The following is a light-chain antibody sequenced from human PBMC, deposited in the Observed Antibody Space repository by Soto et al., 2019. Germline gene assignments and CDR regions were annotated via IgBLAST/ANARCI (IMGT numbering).Light chain of an antibody. CDR1: QSVSSSY. V-gene: IGKV3-20*01. CDR3: QQYGSSPL. J-gene: IGKJ3*01. CDR2: GAS. Sequence: EIVLTQSPGTLSLSPGKRATLSCRASQSVSSSYLAWYQQKPGQAPRLLIYGASSRATGIPDRFSGSGSGTDFTLTISRLEPEDFAVYYCQQYGSSPLFCPGTKVDIK.